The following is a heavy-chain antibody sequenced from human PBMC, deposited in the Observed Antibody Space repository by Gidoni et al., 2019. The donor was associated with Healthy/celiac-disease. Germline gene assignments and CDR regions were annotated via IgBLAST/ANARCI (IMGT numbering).Heavy chain of an antibody. Sequence: QVQLVESGGGVVQPGRSLRLSCAASGFTFSSYGMHWVRQAPGRGLEWVGVIWYDGSNKYYADSVKGRFTISRDNSKNTLYLQMNSLRAEDTAVYYCWMVDLDYWGQGTLVTVSS. CDR3: WMVDLDY. D-gene: IGHD2-2*03. CDR1: GFTFSSYG. CDR2: IWYDGSNK. J-gene: IGHJ4*02. V-gene: IGHV3-33*01.